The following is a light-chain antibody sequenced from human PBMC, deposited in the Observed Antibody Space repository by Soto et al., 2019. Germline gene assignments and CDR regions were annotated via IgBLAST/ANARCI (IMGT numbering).Light chain of an antibody. V-gene: IGLV2-14*01. Sequence: QSARTQPASVSRSPGQSITLSCTGTSSDIGGYDYVSWYQRHPGKAPKLIIYDVNNRPSGVSNRFSGSKSGNTASLTISGLQAEDEAHYYCTSYASGSSHVVFGGGTKLTFL. CDR3: TSYASGSSHVV. J-gene: IGLJ2*01. CDR2: DVN. CDR1: SSDIGGYDY.